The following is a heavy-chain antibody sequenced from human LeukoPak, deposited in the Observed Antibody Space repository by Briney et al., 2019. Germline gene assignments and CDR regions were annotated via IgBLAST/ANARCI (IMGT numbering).Heavy chain of an antibody. V-gene: IGHV4-38-2*01. Sequence: PSETLSLTCAVSGYSISSGYYWGWIRQPPGKGLEWIGSIYHSGSTYYYPSLKSRVTISLDTSNNQFSLKLTSVPAADTAVYYCARGAYCSGATCYRSYDYYYMDVWGRGTPVTVAS. D-gene: IGHD2-15*01. CDR2: IYHSGST. J-gene: IGHJ6*03. CDR3: ARGAYCSGATCYRSYDYYYMDV. CDR1: GYSISSGYY.